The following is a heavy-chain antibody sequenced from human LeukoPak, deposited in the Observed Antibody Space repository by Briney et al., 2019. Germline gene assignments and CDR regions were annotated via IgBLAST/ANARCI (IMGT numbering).Heavy chain of an antibody. D-gene: IGHD2-21*02. CDR2: INHSGGT. CDR1: GGSFSGYY. J-gene: IGHJ4*02. Sequence: KPSETLSLTCAVYGGSFSGYYWSWIRQPPGKGLEWIGEINHSGGTNYNPSLKSRVTISVDTSKNQFSLKLSSVTAADTAVYYCARAYCGGDCYLYYFDYWGQGTLVTVSS. V-gene: IGHV4-34*01. CDR3: ARAYCGGDCYLYYFDY.